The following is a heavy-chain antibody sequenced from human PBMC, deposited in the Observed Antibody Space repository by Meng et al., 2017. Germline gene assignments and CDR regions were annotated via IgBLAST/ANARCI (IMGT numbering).Heavy chain of an antibody. Sequence: QVRPQQWGTRLVKALWTLSLPCAGYGGSFSGYSGSWIRQPPGKGLEWIGEINHSGSTNYNPSLKSRVTISVDTSKNQFSLKLSSVTAADTAVYYCARGLGRDGYNSNAFDIWGQGTMVTVSS. CDR1: GGSFSGYS. D-gene: IGHD5-24*01. V-gene: IGHV4-34*01. J-gene: IGHJ3*02. CDR2: INHSGST. CDR3: ARGLGRDGYNSNAFDI.